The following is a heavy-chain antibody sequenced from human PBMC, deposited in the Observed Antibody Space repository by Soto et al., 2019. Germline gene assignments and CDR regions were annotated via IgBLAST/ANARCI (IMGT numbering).Heavy chain of an antibody. J-gene: IGHJ4*02. D-gene: IGHD3-10*01. CDR2: ISGPGATI. CDR1: GFTFSSYA. CDR3: AKMLTMVRGVTGLRDFDF. V-gene: IGHV3-23*01. Sequence: EVQLLEAGGNLIQPGGSLRLSCAASGFTFSSYAMSWVRQAPGQGLEWLSAISGPGATIYYADSVKGRFTISRDNSKNTLYMQMNSLTAEETVVYYCAKMLTMVRGVTGLRDFDFWGQGTLVTVSS.